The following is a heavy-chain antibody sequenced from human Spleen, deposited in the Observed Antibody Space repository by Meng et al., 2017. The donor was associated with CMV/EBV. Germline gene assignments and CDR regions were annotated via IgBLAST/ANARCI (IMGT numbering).Heavy chain of an antibody. Sequence: GESLKISCAASGFIFSDYSMTWVRQAPGKGLEWLSFISGSRSSKYYADSVKGRFTISRDNAKKSLYLHMYSLRAEDTAVYHSAGDFRRCPDTTCYAVLDVWGQGTTVTVSS. J-gene: IGHJ6*02. CDR2: ISGSRSSK. CDR3: AGDFRRCPDTTCYAVLDV. V-gene: IGHV3-21*01. CDR1: GFIFSDYS. D-gene: IGHD2-2*01.